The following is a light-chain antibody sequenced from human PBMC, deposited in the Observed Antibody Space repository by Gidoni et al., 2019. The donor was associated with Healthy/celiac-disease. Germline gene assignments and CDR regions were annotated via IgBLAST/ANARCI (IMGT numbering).Light chain of an antibody. V-gene: IGLV3-19*01. CDR1: SLRSYY. CDR3: NSRDSSGNRYV. J-gene: IGLJ1*01. CDR2: GKN. Sequence: SELTQDPAVSVALGQTVRITCQGDSLRSYYASWYQQTPGQAPVLVIYGKNNRPSGIPDRFSGSSSGNTASLTITGAQAEDEADYYCNSRDSSGNRYVFGTGTKVTVL.